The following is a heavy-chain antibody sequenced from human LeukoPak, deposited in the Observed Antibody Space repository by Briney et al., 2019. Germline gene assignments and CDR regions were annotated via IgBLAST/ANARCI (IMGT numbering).Heavy chain of an antibody. Sequence: GGSLRLSCVGSGFTFSSYAMSWVRQAPGKGLEWVSAISGSGGSTYYADSVKGRFTISRDNSKNTLYLQMNSLRAEDTAIYYCAKGPMGRGFDYWGQGTLVTVSS. CDR2: ISGSGGST. J-gene: IGHJ4*02. CDR1: GFTFSSYA. D-gene: IGHD3-10*01. CDR3: AKGPMGRGFDY. V-gene: IGHV3-23*01.